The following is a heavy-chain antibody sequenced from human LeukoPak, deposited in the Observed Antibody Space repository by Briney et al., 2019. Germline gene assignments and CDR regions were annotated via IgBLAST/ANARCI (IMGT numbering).Heavy chain of an antibody. J-gene: IGHJ3*02. CDR3: AREDSSGWYKAFDI. D-gene: IGHD6-19*01. CDR1: GGSISSSNYY. CDR2: INHSGST. V-gene: IGHV4-39*07. Sequence: SETLSLTCTVSGGSISSSNYYWSWIRQPPGKGLEWIGEINHSGSTNYNPSLKSRVTISVDTSKNQFSLKLSSVTAADTAVYYCAREDSSGWYKAFDIWGQGTMVTVSS.